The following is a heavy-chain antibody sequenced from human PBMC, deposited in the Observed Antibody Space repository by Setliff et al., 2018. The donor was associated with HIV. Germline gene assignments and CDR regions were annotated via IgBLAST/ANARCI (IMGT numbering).Heavy chain of an antibody. V-gene: IGHV3-23*01. CDR2: ISGSGGST. CDR3: VRRGVPDF. J-gene: IGHJ4*02. CDR1: GYTFSSYW. Sequence: GGSLRLSCAASGYTFSSYWMAWVRQCPGKGLEWVSAISGSGGSTYYADSVKGRFTIFRDNSNNTLFLQMTRLTVDDTGIYYCVRRGVPDFWGQGTQVTVSS.